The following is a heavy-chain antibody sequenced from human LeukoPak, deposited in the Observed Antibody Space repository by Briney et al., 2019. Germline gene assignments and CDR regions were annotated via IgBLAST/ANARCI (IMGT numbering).Heavy chain of an antibody. J-gene: IGHJ4*02. Sequence: GGSLRLFCAASIFSFSTFGFHWVRQAPGKGLEWVAFIPYDGSDKYYADSVKGRFTVSRDNSKNTLYLHMNSLRVEDTAVYYCAKGLGDYDDFRLGFWGQGTLVTVSS. CDR2: IPYDGSDK. CDR3: AKGLGDYDDFRLGF. D-gene: IGHD4-17*01. CDR1: IFSFSTFG. V-gene: IGHV3-30*02.